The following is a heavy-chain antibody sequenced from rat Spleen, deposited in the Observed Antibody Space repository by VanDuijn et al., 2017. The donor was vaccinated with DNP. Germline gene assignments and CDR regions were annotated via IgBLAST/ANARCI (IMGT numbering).Heavy chain of an antibody. CDR1: GYTFTTYY. CDR2: INTGSGGT. CDR3: ARGIITTLAYWSFDF. D-gene: IGHD1-6*01. V-gene: IGHV1-43*01. Sequence: QVQLRQSGAEPAKPGSSVKISCKASGYTFTTYYITWIKQTTGQGLEYIGYINTGSGGTNYNEKFRGKATLTVDTSSNTAFMQLSSLTPDDSAVYYCARGIITTLAYWSFDFWGPGTMVTVSS. J-gene: IGHJ1*01.